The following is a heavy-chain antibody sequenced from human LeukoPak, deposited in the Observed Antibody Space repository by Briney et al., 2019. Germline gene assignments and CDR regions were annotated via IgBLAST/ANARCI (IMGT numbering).Heavy chain of an antibody. D-gene: IGHD6-13*01. V-gene: IGHV3-23*01. CDR3: AKRGPYTNSWYYFDY. CDR1: GLTFSSYA. CDR2: ISGSGGST. J-gene: IGHJ4*02. Sequence: GGSLRLSCAASGLTFSSYAMSWVRQAPGKGLEWVSAISGSGGSTYHADSVKGRFTISRDNSKNTLYLQMNSLRAEDTAIYYCAKRGPYTNSWYYFDYWGQGTLVIVPS.